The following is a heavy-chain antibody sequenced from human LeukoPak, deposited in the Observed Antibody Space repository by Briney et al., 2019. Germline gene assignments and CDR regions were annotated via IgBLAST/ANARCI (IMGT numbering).Heavy chain of an antibody. CDR1: GFTFSSYA. D-gene: IGHD2-21*02. J-gene: IGHJ4*02. V-gene: IGHV3-23*01. CDR2: IKGGGGDP. Sequence: PGASLRLSCAASGFTFSSYAMSWVRQAPGKGLEWVSSIKGGGGDPFYADSVKGRFTISRDNSKNTLFLQLNSLRAEDSAVYYCARGGHDFNPFYWWGQGTLVTVSS. CDR3: ARGGHDFNPFYW.